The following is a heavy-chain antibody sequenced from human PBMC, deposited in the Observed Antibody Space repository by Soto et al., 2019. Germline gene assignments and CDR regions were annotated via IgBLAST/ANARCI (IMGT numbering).Heavy chain of an antibody. CDR2: IFYSGST. CDR1: GGSISSGDYY. V-gene: IGHV4-61*08. J-gene: IGHJ1*01. Sequence: PSETLSLTCTVSGGSISSGDYYWSWIRQPPGKGLEWIGYIFYSGSTNYNPSLKSRVTISVDTSKKQFSLRLTSVTAADTAVYYCARGNYYDSSGYYPPYFQHWGQGTLVTVSS. D-gene: IGHD3-22*01. CDR3: ARGNYYDSSGYYPPYFQH.